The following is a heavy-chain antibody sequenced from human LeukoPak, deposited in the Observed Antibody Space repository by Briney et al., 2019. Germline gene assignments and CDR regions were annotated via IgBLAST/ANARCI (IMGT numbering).Heavy chain of an antibody. CDR2: ISYDGSNK. D-gene: IGHD3-22*01. CDR3: ARDRYYYDSSGYLLRYFDY. J-gene: IGHJ4*02. V-gene: IGHV3-30-3*01. Sequence: GGSLRLSCAASGFTFSSYAMHWVRQAPGKGLEWVAVISYDGSNKYYADSVKGRFTISRDNSKNTLYLQMNSLRAEDTAVYYCARDRYYYDSSGYLLRYFDYWGQGTLVTVSS. CDR1: GFTFSSYA.